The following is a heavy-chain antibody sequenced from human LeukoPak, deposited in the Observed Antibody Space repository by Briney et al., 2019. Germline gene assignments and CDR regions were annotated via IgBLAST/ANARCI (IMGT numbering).Heavy chain of an antibody. CDR2: INPSGGST. CDR3: ARPGIAASHFDY. CDR1: GYTFTSYY. V-gene: IGHV1-46*01. D-gene: IGHD6-13*01. Sequence: ASVKVSCKASGYTFTSYYMHWVRQALGQGLEWMGIINPSGGSTSYAQKFQGRVTMTRDTSTSTVYMGLSSLRSEDTAVYYCARPGIAASHFDYWGQGTLVTVSS. J-gene: IGHJ4*02.